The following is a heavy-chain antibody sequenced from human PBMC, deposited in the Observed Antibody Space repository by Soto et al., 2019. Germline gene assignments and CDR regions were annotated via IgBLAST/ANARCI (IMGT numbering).Heavy chain of an antibody. Sequence: KPSETLSLTCTVSGGSISSYYWSWIRQAPGKGLEWIGYIYYSGSTNYNPSLKSRVTLSVNTSKKQFSLRLSSVTAADTAVYYCARHYCGSTRCYLFDIWGQGTMVTVSS. CDR2: IYYSGST. CDR1: GGSISSYY. D-gene: IGHD2-2*01. V-gene: IGHV4-59*08. J-gene: IGHJ3*02. CDR3: ARHYCGSTRCYLFDI.